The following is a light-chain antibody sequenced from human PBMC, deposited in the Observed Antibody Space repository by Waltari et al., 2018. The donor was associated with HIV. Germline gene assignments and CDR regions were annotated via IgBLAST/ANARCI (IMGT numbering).Light chain of an antibody. Sequence: QSALTQPASVSGFPGQSITISCTGTSSNVGSDDLVSWYQQHPGEAPKLIIYEVTKLPSGVSNRFSGAKSGNTASLTIAGLQAEDEADYYCCSCPRSGIRYVFGTGTKVTVL. CDR3: CSCPRSGIRYV. V-gene: IGLV2-23*02. CDR1: SSNVGSDDL. CDR2: EVT. J-gene: IGLJ1*01.